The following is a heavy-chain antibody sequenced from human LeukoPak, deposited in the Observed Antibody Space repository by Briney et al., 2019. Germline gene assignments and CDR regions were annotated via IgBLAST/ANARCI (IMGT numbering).Heavy chain of an antibody. CDR3: ARDISSGWYENDY. D-gene: IGHD6-19*01. J-gene: IGHJ4*02. CDR2: IIPIFGTA. CDR1: GGTFSSYA. V-gene: IGHV1-69*05. Sequence: SVKVSCKASGGTFSSYAISWVRQAPGQGLEWMGGIIPIFGTANYAQKFQGRVTITTDESTSTAYMELSSLRSEDTAVYYCARDISSGWYENDYWGQGTLVTVSS.